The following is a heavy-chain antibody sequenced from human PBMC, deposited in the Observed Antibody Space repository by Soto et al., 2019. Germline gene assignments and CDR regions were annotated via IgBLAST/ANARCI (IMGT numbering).Heavy chain of an antibody. J-gene: IGHJ6*02. CDR1: GYTFTKYW. V-gene: IGHV5-51*01. D-gene: IGHD4-17*01. Sequence: PGESLKISCKGSGYTFTKYWIVWVRQVPGKGLEWMGIIYPGDSDTRYSPSFQGQVTISADRSISTAYLQWSSLKASDTGMYYCARYPTLTDYFFHGMDVWGQGTTVTVS. CDR3: ARYPTLTDYFFHGMDV. CDR2: IYPGDSDT.